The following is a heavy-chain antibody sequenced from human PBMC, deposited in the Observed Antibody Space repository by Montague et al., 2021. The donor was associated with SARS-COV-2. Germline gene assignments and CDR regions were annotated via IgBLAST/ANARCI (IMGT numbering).Heavy chain of an antibody. J-gene: IGHJ4*02. Sequence: SLRLSCAASGFTFSTYWMTWVRQAPGKGLEWVANIKQDGSAQYYVDSVRGRFTVSRDNAKKSLFLQMNSLRAEDTAVYFCARDPVEQQQLVHSLDYWGQGTLAIVSS. CDR2: IKQDGSAQ. CDR3: ARDPVEQQQLVHSLDY. D-gene: IGHD6-13*01. CDR1: GFTFSTYW. V-gene: IGHV3-7*01.